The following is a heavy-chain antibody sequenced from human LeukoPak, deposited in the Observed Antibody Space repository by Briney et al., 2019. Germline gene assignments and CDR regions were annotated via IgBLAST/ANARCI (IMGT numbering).Heavy chain of an antibody. CDR3: ARVVVPMGYGMDV. D-gene: IGHD3-22*01. Sequence: GGSLRLSCAASGFTFSSYAMSWVRQAPGKGLEWVSGISGSGGSTYYADSVKGRFTISRDNSKNTVYLQMNSLRAEDTAVYYCARVVVPMGYGMDVWGQGTTVTVSS. CDR1: GFTFSSYA. V-gene: IGHV3-23*01. J-gene: IGHJ6*02. CDR2: ISGSGGST.